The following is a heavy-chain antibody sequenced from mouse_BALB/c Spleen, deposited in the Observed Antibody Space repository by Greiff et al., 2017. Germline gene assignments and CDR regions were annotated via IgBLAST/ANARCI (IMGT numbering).Heavy chain of an antibody. V-gene: IGHV5-6-3*01. CDR2: INSNGGST. CDR1: GFTFSSYG. Sequence: EVKLVESGGGLVQPGGSLKLSCAASGFTFSSYGMSWVRQTPDKRLELVATINSNGGSTYYPDSVKGRFTISRDNAKNTLYLQMSSLKSEDTAMYYCADYRYDGDAMDYWGQGTSVTVSS. D-gene: IGHD2-14*01. J-gene: IGHJ4*01. CDR3: ADYRYDGDAMDY.